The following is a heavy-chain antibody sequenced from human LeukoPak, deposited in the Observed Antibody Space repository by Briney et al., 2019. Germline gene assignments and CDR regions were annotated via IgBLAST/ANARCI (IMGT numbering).Heavy chain of an antibody. CDR3: ARAGRWLQSSYFDY. V-gene: IGHV3-20*04. CDR2: INWNGGST. J-gene: IGHJ4*02. CDR1: GFKFDDYG. Sequence: GGSLRLSCAASGFKFDDYGMSWVRQAPGKGLEWVSGINWNGGSTGYADSVKGRFTISRDNAKNSLYLQMNSLRAEDTALYYCARAGRWLQSSYFDYWGQGTLVTVSS. D-gene: IGHD5-24*01.